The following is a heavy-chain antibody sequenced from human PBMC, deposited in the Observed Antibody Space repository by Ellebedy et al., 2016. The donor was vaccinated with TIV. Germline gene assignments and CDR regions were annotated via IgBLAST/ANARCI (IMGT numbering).Heavy chain of an antibody. V-gene: IGHV4-30-4*01. CDR1: GDSVSSGHYH. Sequence: MPSETLSLTCLVSGDSVSSGHYHWNWIRQPPGQGLEWIGNIYNSGKTYYKPSLTRRLRISVDASKNHVSLNLDSVTAADTALYFCVRGSSYLTGWYGLDVWGQGTTVAVSS. D-gene: IGHD2-15*01. CDR3: VRGSSYLTGWYGLDV. J-gene: IGHJ6*02. CDR2: IYNSGKT.